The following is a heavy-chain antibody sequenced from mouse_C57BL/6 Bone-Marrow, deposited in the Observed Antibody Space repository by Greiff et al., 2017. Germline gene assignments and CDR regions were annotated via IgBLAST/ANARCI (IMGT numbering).Heavy chain of an antibody. D-gene: IGHD1-1*01. CDR1: GFSLTSYG. CDR2: IWSGGST. CDR3: ARLDYYGY. V-gene: IGHV2-2*01. J-gene: IGHJ2*01. Sequence: VKLMESGPGLVQPSQSLSITCTVSGFSLTSYGVHWVRQSPGKGLEWLGVIWSGGSTDYNAAFISRLSISKDNSKSQVFFKMNSLQADDTAIYYCARLDYYGYWGQGTTLTVSS.